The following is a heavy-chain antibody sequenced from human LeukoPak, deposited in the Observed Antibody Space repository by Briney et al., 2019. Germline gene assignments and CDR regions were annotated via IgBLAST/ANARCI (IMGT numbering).Heavy chain of an antibody. J-gene: IGHJ4*02. CDR3: ARQGDSSSWAGNDY. CDR2: ISNTASIM. D-gene: IGHD6-13*01. CDR1: GFTFSDYY. Sequence: PGGSLRLSRAASGFTFSDYYMSWIRQAPGKGLEWISYISNTASIMYYPDSVKGRFTISRDNAKNSLYLQMGSLRVEDTAVYYCARQGDSSSWAGNDYWGQGTLVTXXS. V-gene: IGHV3-11*04.